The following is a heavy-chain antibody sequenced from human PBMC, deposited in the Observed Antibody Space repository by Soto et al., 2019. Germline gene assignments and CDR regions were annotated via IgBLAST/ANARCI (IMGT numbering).Heavy chain of an antibody. J-gene: IGHJ6*02. D-gene: IGHD5-18*01. V-gene: IGHV3-7*01. CDR2: IKKDGSDK. CDR1: GFTFSNYW. CDR3: ARDLGTALVGFDYGMDV. Sequence: GGSLRLSCAASGFTFSNYWMSWVRQAPGKGLEWVANIKKDGSDKNYVDSVEGRFSIFRDNTKNSLYLQMYGLRAEDTAVYYCARDLGTALVGFDYGMDVWGQGTTVTVSS.